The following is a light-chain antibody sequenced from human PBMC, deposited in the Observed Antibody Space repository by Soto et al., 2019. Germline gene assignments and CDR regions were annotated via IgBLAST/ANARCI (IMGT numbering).Light chain of an antibody. Sequence: EIVMTQSPATLSVSPVERATLSCMASQSVSSNLAWYQQTPGQAPRLLMYGASTRAPGIPARFSGSGSGTEFTLTISSLQSEDFAVYYCQQYDNWPRTFGQGTKVDIK. V-gene: IGKV3-15*01. CDR1: QSVSSN. CDR2: GAS. CDR3: QQYDNWPRT. J-gene: IGKJ1*01.